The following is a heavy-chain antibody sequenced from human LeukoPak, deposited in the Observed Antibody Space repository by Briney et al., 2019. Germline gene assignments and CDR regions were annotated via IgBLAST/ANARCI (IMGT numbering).Heavy chain of an antibody. V-gene: IGHV3-23*05. CDR1: GFTFSSYA. CDR2: ISKSGNNT. J-gene: IGHJ4*02. CDR3: AAAVTTGRAEHY. Sequence: GGSLRLSCAASGFTFSSYAMAWVRQAPGKGLEWVSGISKSGNNTYYADSVAGRLTISRDNSKNTLYLQMNSLRADDTAVYYCAAAVTTGRAEHYWGQGTLVTVSS. D-gene: IGHD4-17*01.